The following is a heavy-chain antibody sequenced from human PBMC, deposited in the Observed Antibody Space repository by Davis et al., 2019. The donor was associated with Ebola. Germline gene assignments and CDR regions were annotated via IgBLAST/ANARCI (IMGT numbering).Heavy chain of an antibody. D-gene: IGHD6-6*01. CDR3: ARGIQYSSSRVQLLYY. J-gene: IGHJ4*02. Sequence: AASVKVSCKASGYTFTSHGISWVRQAPGQGLEWMGWISADNGNTNYGQKFQGRVTMTTDTSTSTAYMELRSLRSDDTAVYYCARGIQYSSSRVQLLYYWGQGTLVTVSS. V-gene: IGHV1-18*01. CDR2: ISADNGNT. CDR1: GYTFTSHG.